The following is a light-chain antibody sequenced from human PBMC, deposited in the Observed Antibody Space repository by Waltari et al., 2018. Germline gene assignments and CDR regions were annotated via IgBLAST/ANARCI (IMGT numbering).Light chain of an antibody. CDR1: QSVSTY. V-gene: IGKV3-11*01. Sequence: EIVLTQSPATLSLSPGERATLSCRASQSVSTYLAWYQQRPGQAPRLLIYDSSNRATGIPARFSGSVSETDFTLTISSLEPEDFAVYYCQQRYKWPLTFGGGSKVEI. CDR3: QQRYKWPLT. J-gene: IGKJ4*01. CDR2: DSS.